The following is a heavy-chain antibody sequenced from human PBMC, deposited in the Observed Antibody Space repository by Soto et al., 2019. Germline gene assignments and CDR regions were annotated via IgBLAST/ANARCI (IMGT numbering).Heavy chain of an antibody. Sequence: QVQLVQSGAEVKKPGASVKVSCRTSGYTFSGFYIHWVRQAPGQGLESMGWIYPDSGGTDYAQKFQGRVTMPRDTFISTAYMELSRLRSDDTAVYYCRVTGVSEVDYWGQGTLVTVSS. D-gene: IGHD2-8*01. CDR1: GYTFSGFY. J-gene: IGHJ4*02. V-gene: IGHV1-2*02. CDR2: IYPDSGGT. CDR3: RVTGVSEVDY.